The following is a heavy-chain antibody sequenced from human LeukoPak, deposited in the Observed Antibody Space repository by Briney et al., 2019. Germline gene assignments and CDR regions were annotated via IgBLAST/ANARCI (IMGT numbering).Heavy chain of an antibody. J-gene: IGHJ4*02. V-gene: IGHV4-34*01. CDR2: INHSGST. D-gene: IGHD3-22*01. CDR1: GGSFSRYY. Sequence: SETLSLTCAVYGGSFSRYYWSWIRQPPGKGLEWIGEINHSGSTNYNPSLKRRVTISVDTSKNQFSLKLTSVTAADTAVYYCATLGEYYDSSGYYYNWGQGTLVTVSS. CDR3: ATLGEYYDSSGYYYN.